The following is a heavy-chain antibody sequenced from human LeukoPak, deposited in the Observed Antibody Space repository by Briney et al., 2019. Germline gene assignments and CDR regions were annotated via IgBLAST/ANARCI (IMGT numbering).Heavy chain of an antibody. Sequence: GESLRLSCEASGFTFSSYWMSWVRQAPGKGLEWVANINQDGSEKNYVDSVKGRFTISRDNAENSLSLQINSLTAEDTAVYYCARDAYCCGGSCYVYWGQGTLVTVSS. J-gene: IGHJ4*02. CDR1: GFTFSSYW. D-gene: IGHD2-15*01. CDR2: INQDGSEK. CDR3: ARDAYCCGGSCYVY. V-gene: IGHV3-7*01.